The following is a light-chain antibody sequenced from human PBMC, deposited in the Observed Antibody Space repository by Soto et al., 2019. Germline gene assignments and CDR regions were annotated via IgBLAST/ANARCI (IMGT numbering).Light chain of an antibody. J-gene: IGKJ1*01. V-gene: IGKV1-39*01. CDR1: QSISRY. CDR3: QQTYSTPRT. Sequence: QMTQSPSSLSASVRDRVTLPFRASQSISRYLNWYQQEPGKAPKLLIYAASTLQRGVPSKYTGSGSGTDFTLTISSLQPEDFATYYCQQTYSTPRTFGQGTKVEIK. CDR2: AAS.